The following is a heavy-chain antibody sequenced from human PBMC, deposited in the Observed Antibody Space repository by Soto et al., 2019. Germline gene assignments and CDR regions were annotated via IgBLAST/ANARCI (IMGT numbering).Heavy chain of an antibody. CDR3: ARSSAYGDYDS. J-gene: IGHJ4*02. V-gene: IGHV4-59*08. CDR1: GGSISSYY. CDR2: IYYSGST. D-gene: IGHD4-17*01. Sequence: PSETLSLTCTVSGGSISSYYWSWIRQPPGKGLEWIGYIYYSGSTNYNPSLKSRVTISVDTSKNQFSLKLSSVTAADTAVYYCARSSAYGDYDSWGQGTLVTVSS.